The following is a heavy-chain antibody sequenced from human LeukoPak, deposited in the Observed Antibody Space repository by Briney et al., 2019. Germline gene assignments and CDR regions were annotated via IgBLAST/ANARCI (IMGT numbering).Heavy chain of an antibody. CDR2: IYYSGSS. V-gene: IGHV4-59*01. J-gene: IGHJ4*02. CDR3: ARSNKRGIFDY. CDR1: GGSISSYY. Sequence: AETLSLTCTVSGGSISSYYWSWIRQPPGKGLEWIAYIYYSGSSNYNPSLKSRVTISVDTSKNQFSLNLSSVTAADTAVYYCARSNKRGIFDYWGQGTLVTVSS. D-gene: IGHD3-10*01.